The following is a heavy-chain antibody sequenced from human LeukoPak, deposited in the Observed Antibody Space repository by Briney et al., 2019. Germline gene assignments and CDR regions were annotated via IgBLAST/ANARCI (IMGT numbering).Heavy chain of an antibody. CDR2: INHSGST. J-gene: IGHJ5*02. Sequence: PSETLSLTCAVDGGVSSGSYWSWIRQPPGKGLEWIGEINHSGSTNYNPTLKSRVTISVDTSKNQFSLKLSAVTAADTAVYYRARGSGIAAAGVSPKAGGWFDPWGQGTLVTVSS. CDR3: ARGSGIAAAGVSPKAGGWFDP. CDR1: GGVSSGSY. V-gene: IGHV4-34*01. D-gene: IGHD6-13*01.